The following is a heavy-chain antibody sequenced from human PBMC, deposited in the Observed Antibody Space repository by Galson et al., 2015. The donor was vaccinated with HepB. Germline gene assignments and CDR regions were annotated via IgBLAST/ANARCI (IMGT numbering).Heavy chain of an antibody. CDR3: ARGSVEQWLVLDY. Sequence: KVSCKASGYTFTSHAMHWVRQAPGQRLEWMGWINVGNGEPTYSQKFQGRVTLTRDTSANTAYMEVSSLTSGDTAVYYCARGSVEQWLVLDYWGQGTLVTGSS. CDR2: INVGNGEP. CDR1: GYTFTSHA. V-gene: IGHV1-3*01. D-gene: IGHD6-19*01. J-gene: IGHJ4*02.